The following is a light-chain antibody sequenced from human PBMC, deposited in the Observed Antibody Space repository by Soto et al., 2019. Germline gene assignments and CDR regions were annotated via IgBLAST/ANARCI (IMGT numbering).Light chain of an antibody. CDR1: SSDVGGYDY. V-gene: IGLV2-14*01. CDR2: EVT. CDR3: SSYTSTGTHVV. J-gene: IGLJ2*01. Sequence: QSALTQPTSVSGSPGQSITISCTGTSSDVGGYDYVSWYQQYPGKVPKLMIYEVTYRPSGVSNRFFGSKSGNTASLTISGRRAEDEGDYYCSSYTSTGTHVVFGGGTKLTVL.